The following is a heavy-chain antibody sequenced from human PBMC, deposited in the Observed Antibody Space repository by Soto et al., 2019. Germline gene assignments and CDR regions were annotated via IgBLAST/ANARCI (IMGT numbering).Heavy chain of an antibody. CDR1: GYTFTSYD. J-gene: IGHJ6*03. V-gene: IGHV1-8*01. Sequence: QVQLVQSGAEVKKPGASVKVSCKASGYTFTSYDINWVRQATGQGLEWMGWMNPNSGNTGYAQKFQGRVTMTRNNSISTAYMELSSLRSEDTAVYYCARSSYDFWSGYYPGYYYYYMDVWGKGTTVTVSS. CDR2: MNPNSGNT. CDR3: ARSSYDFWSGYYPGYYYYYMDV. D-gene: IGHD3-3*01.